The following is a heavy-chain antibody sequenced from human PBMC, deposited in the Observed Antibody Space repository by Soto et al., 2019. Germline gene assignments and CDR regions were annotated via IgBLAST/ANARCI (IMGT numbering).Heavy chain of an antibody. Sequence: SVKLSCKDSGGTFSSNAISWVRQAPGQGLEWMGGIIPIFGTANYAQKFQGRVTITADESTSTAYMELSSLRSEDTAVYYCARDLYYYDSSGYYAGMDVWGQGTTVTVSS. J-gene: IGHJ6*02. CDR1: GGTFSSNA. V-gene: IGHV1-69*13. CDR2: IIPIFGTA. CDR3: ARDLYYYDSSGYYAGMDV. D-gene: IGHD3-22*01.